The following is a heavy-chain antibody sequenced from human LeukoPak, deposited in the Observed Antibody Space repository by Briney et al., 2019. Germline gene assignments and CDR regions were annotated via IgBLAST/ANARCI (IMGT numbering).Heavy chain of an antibody. CDR3: ATSPDYYYYYMDV. V-gene: IGHV3-23*01. CDR2: ISGSGGST. Sequence: PGGSLRLSCAASRFTFSNYTLHWVRQAPGKGLEWVSAISGSGGSTYYADSVKGRFTISRDNSKNTLYLQMNSLRAEDTAVYYCATSPDYYYYYMDVWGKGTTVTVSS. J-gene: IGHJ6*03. CDR1: RFTFSNYT.